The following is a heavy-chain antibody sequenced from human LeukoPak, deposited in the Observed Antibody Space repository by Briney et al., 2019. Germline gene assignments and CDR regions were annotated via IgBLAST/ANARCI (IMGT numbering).Heavy chain of an antibody. D-gene: IGHD6-19*01. Sequence: GGSLRLSCAASGFIFIDYDFHWVRQAPGKGLEWLAYISKDAAFVFYADSVRGRLTVSRDNSKRTVYLQLNSLRAEDTALYYCARDLMWLVDYWGQGTLVTVSS. CDR2: ISKDAAFV. J-gene: IGHJ4*02. V-gene: IGHV3-30*04. CDR1: GFIFIDYD. CDR3: ARDLMWLVDY.